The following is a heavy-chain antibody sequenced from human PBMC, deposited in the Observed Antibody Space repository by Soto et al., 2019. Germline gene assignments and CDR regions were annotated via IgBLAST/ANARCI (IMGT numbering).Heavy chain of an antibody. D-gene: IGHD6-19*01. V-gene: IGHV3-74*01. CDR2: LSRDGSSA. J-gene: IGHJ4*02. Sequence: EVQLVESGGVLVQPGGSLRLSCAASGFSFSTNWMHWVRQAPGKGLVWVSRLSRDGSSANYADSVKGRFTISRDNAKNTLYLQMNSLTAEDTAIYYCASGPTGWYGFDYWGQGTLVTVSS. CDR1: GFSFSTNW. CDR3: ASGPTGWYGFDY.